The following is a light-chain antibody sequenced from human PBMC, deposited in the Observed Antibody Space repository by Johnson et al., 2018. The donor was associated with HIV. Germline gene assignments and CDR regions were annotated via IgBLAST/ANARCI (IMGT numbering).Light chain of an antibody. Sequence: QSLLTQPPSVSAAPGQKVTISCSGSSSNIGNNYVSWYQQLPGTAPKLLLYENNKRPSGIPDRFSGSKSGTSATLGITGLQTGDEADYYCGTWDSSLSAYVFGTGTKVTVL. CDR3: GTWDSSLSAYV. J-gene: IGLJ1*01. V-gene: IGLV1-51*02. CDR1: SSNIGNNY. CDR2: ENN.